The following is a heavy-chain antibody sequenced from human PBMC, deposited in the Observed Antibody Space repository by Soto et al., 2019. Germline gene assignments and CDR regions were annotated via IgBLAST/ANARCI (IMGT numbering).Heavy chain of an antibody. CDR1: GGTFISYA. CDR2: IIPIFGTA. CDR3: ATDSSFRNHYDY. Sequence: SVKVSCKAAGGTFISYAISWVRQAPGQGLEWMGGIIPIFGTANYAQKFQGRVTMTEDTSTDTAYMELSSLRSEDTAVYYCATDSSFRNHYDYWGQGTLVTVSS. J-gene: IGHJ4*02. V-gene: IGHV1-69*06.